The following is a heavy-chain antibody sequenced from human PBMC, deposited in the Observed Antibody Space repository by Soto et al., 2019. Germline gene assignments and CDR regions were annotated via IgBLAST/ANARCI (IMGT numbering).Heavy chain of an antibody. CDR1: GGPLSSSSYY. V-gene: IGHV4-39*01. J-gene: IGHJ5*02. CDR3: ARANIVATIGVKSPYNWFDP. D-gene: IGHD5-12*01. CDR2: IYYSGST. Sequence: SETLSLTCTVSGGPLSSSSYYWGWIRQPPGKGLEWIGSIYYSGSTYYNPSLKSRVTISVDTSKNQFSLKLSSVTAADTAVYYCARANIVATIGVKSPYNWFDPWGQGTLVTVSS.